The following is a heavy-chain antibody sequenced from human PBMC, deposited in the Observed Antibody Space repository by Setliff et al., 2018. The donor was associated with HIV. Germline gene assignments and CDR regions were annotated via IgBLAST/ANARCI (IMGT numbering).Heavy chain of an antibody. V-gene: IGHV4-34*01. Sequence: SETLSLTCAVYGGSFSGYYWTWIRQPPGKGLEWIGEINHSGSTNDNPSLKSRLTISVDTSKNQFSLKLRSVTAADTAVYFCATLRWLRSKHSDYWGQGILVTV. D-gene: IGHD5-12*01. CDR1: GGSFSGYY. CDR3: ATLRWLRSKHSDY. CDR2: INHSGST. J-gene: IGHJ4*01.